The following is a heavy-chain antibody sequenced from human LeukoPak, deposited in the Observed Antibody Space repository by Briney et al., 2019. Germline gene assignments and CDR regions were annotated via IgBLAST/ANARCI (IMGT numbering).Heavy chain of an antibody. V-gene: IGHV3-15*01. J-gene: IGHJ4*02. CDR3: STGRGDYYNCGH. CDR1: GFTLGDYA. D-gene: IGHD3-22*01. Sequence: GGSLRLSCTASGFTLGDYAISWVRQAPGKGLEWVGRIKSKSDGEITDYAAPVKGRFSISRDDSKNTLYLQMNSLKPEDTAVYYCSTGRGDYYNCGHWGQGTLVTVSS. CDR2: IKSKSDGEIT.